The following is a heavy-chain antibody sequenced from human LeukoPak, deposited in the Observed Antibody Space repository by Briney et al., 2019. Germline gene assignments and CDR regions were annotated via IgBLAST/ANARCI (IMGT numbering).Heavy chain of an antibody. D-gene: IGHD1-1*01. CDR1: GGSISTYY. J-gene: IGHJ3*02. CDR2: IYYSGST. V-gene: IGHV4-59*08. Sequence: SETLSLTCTVSGGSISTYYWSWLRQSPGKGLEWIGSIYYSGSTNYNPSLKSRVTISVDTSKNQFSLELSSVTAADTAVYYCAVNLTKHTFDIWGQGTMVTVSS. CDR3: AVNLTKHTFDI.